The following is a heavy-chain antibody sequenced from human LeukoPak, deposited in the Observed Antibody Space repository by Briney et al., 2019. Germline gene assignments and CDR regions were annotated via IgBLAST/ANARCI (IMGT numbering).Heavy chain of an antibody. V-gene: IGHV4-59*08. J-gene: IGHJ4*02. CDR1: GGSISSYY. D-gene: IGHD6-19*01. Sequence: SETLSLTCTVSGGSISSYYWSWIRQPPGKGLEWIGYINYSGSTKYNPSLKSRVTISVDTSKNQFSLKVSSVTAADTAFYHCARHPSSSGLYYFVYWGEGTLVTLSS. CDR3: ARHPSSSGLYYFVY. CDR2: INYSGST.